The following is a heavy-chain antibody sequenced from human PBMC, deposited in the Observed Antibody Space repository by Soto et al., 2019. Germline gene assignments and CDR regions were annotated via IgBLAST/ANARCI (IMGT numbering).Heavy chain of an antibody. V-gene: IGHV2-5*02. CDR3: AHIPNYYQYDWFDP. J-gene: IGHJ5*02. Sequence: QITLKESGPTLVKPTQTLTLTRTFSGFSLTTRGVGVGWIRQPPGKALECLALIYWDDDKRYSPSLQSRLSITKDTSKNQVVLTMNNVDPVDTATYYCAHIPNYYQYDWFDPWGQGTLVSVSS. D-gene: IGHD3-16*01. CDR2: IYWDDDK. CDR1: GFSLTTRGVG.